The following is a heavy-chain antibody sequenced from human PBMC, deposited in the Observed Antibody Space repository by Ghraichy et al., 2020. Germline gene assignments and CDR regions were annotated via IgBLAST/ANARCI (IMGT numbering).Heavy chain of an antibody. CDR1: GYTFTSYY. D-gene: IGHD6-13*01. CDR2: INPSGGST. J-gene: IGHJ5*02. V-gene: IGHV1-46*03. CDR3: ARDQPSSWTSGGFDP. Sequence: ASVKVSCKASGYTFTSYYMHWVRQAPGQGLEWMGIINPSGGSTSYAQKFQGRVTMTRDTSTSTVYMELSSLRSEDTAVYYCARDQPSSWTSGGFDPWGQGTLVTVSS.